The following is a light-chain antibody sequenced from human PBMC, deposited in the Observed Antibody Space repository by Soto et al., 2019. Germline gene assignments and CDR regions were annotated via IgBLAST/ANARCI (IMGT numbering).Light chain of an antibody. CDR1: QFVSSN. CDR2: GAS. Sequence: IVLTQSPGTLSLSPGERATLSCRASQFVSSNLAWYQQKPGQAPRLLIYGASTRATGIPARFSGSGSGTEFTLTISRLEPEDFAVYYCQQYGSSPRTFGQGTKVDI. CDR3: QQYGSSPRT. J-gene: IGKJ1*01. V-gene: IGKV3-20*01.